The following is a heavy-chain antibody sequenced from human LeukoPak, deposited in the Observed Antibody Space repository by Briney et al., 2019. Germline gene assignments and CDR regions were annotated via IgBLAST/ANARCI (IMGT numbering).Heavy chain of an antibody. Sequence: PSETLSLTCTVSGGSISSYYWSWLRQPPGKGLEWIGYIYYSGSTNYNPSLKSRVTISVDTSKNQFSLKLRSVTAADTAVYYCARDGVFGTFDPWGQGTLVTVSS. V-gene: IGHV4-59*01. CDR2: IYYSGST. CDR1: GGSISSYY. D-gene: IGHD3-10*01. J-gene: IGHJ5*02. CDR3: ARDGVFGTFDP.